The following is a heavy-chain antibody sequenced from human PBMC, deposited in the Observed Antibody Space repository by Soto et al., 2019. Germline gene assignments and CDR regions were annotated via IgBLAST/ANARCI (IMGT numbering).Heavy chain of an antibody. J-gene: IGHJ3*02. D-gene: IGHD7-27*01. CDR3: ARDRGTGDYGVNAVDI. CDR2: ISGRGENT. V-gene: IGHV3-23*01. CDR1: GFTFSVFA. Sequence: EVQLLESGGGLVQPGGSLRLSCAASGFTFSVFAMSWVRQAPGKGLELVSTISGRGENTYYADSGKGRFTISRDNSKNTLNLQMKSLRGEDTAVYYCARDRGTGDYGVNAVDIWGQGTMVTVAS.